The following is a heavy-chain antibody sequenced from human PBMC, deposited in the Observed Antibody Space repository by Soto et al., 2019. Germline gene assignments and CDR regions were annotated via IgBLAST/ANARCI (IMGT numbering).Heavy chain of an antibody. J-gene: IGHJ4*02. D-gene: IGHD3-22*01. CDR1: GGSISSGDYY. V-gene: IGHV4-30-4*01. CDR2: IYYSGST. CDR3: ASSGGGYYYDSSGYYQFDY. Sequence: SETLSLTCTFSGGSISSGDYYWSWIRQPPGKGLEWIGYIYYSGSTYYNPSLKSRVTISVDTSKNQFSLKLSSVTAADTAVYYCASSGGGYYYDSSGYYQFDYWGQGTLVTVSS.